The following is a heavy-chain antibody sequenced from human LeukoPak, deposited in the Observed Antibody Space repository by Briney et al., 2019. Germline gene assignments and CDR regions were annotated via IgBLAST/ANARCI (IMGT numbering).Heavy chain of an antibody. J-gene: IGHJ4*02. D-gene: IGHD2-2*01. Sequence: SVKVAFKASGGTFSNYAISWVRQAPGQGLEWMGGIIPIFGTANYAQKFQGRVTITADESTSTAYMELSSLRSEDTAVYYCAAGAIVVVPATSNPFDYWGQGTLVTVSS. V-gene: IGHV1-69*13. CDR1: GGTFSNYA. CDR3: AAGAIVVVPATSNPFDY. CDR2: IIPIFGTA.